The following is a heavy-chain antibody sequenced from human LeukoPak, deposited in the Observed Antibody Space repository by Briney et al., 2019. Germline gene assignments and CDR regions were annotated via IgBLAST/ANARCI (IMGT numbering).Heavy chain of an antibody. V-gene: IGHV4-31*03. CDR1: GGSISSGGYY. CDR2: IYYSGST. Sequence: PSETLSLTCTVSGGSISSGGYYWSWIRQHPGKGLEWIGYIYYSGSTYYNPSLKSRVTISVDTSKNQFSLKLSSVTAADTAVYYCARAPGGRPYYEQAFQSPDYWGQGTLVTVSS. CDR3: ARAPGGRPYYEQAFQSPDY. J-gene: IGHJ4*02. D-gene: IGHD3-16*01.